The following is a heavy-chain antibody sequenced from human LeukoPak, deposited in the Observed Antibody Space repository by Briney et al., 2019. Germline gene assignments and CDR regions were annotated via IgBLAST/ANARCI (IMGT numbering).Heavy chain of an antibody. CDR1: GYTFTNYY. D-gene: IGHD1-26*01. V-gene: IGHV1-46*01. CDR2: INLSGGST. CDR3: ARGGTYYYYGMDV. Sequence: ASVKVSCKASGYTFTNYYAHWVRQAPGQGLEWMGMINLSGGSTNYAQKFQGRVTMTRDTSTTTVYMELSSLRSEDTAIYYCARGGTYYYYGMDVWGQGTTVTVSS. J-gene: IGHJ6*02.